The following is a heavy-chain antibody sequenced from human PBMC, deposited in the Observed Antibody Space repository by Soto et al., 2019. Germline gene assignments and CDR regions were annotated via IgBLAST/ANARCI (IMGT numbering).Heavy chain of an antibody. CDR2: TYYRSKWYN. D-gene: IGHD6-19*01. V-gene: IGHV6-1*01. CDR3: ARDGVAVTNWFDP. J-gene: IGHJ5*02. CDR1: GDSVSSNSAT. Sequence: SQTLSLTCAISGDSVSSNSATWNWIRQSPSRVLEWLGRTYYRSKWYNEYAVSVKSRITINPDTTKNQVSLQLNSVTPEDTAVYYCARDGVAVTNWFDPWGQGTLVTVSS.